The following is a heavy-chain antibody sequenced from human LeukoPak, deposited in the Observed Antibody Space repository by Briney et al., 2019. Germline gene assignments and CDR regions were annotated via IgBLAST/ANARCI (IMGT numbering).Heavy chain of an antibody. J-gene: IGHJ4*02. V-gene: IGHV3-66*02. CDR3: ARAREYLATDY. D-gene: IGHD2/OR15-2a*01. Sequence: GGSLRLSCAASGFTVSSNYMNWVRQAPGKGLEWVSVLYSAGNTFYADSVKGRFTISRDNSKNTLYLQMNSLRPEDTAVYYCARAREYLATDYWGQGTLVTVSS. CDR2: LYSAGNT. CDR1: GFTVSSNY.